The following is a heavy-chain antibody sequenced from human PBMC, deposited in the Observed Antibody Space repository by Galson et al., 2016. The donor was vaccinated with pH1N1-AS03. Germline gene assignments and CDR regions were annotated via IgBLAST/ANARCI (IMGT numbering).Heavy chain of an antibody. J-gene: IGHJ4*02. CDR2: ISSDGGST. CDR1: GFTFDAYA. CDR3: ERAGGY. V-gene: IGHV3-64*02. Sequence: SLRLSCAGSGFTFDAYAMHWARQAPGKGPEFVARISSDGGSTYYADSVKARFTISRDNSKNTLYLQMDSLRVEDTAVYYCERAGGYWGQGTLVTVSS.